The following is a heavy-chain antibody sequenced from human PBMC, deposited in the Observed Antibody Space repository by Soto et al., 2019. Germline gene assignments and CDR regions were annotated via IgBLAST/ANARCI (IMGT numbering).Heavy chain of an antibody. V-gene: IGHV3-64D*08. D-gene: IGHD1-7*01. Sequence: GGSLRLSCSASGFTFNNYAMHWVRQAPGKGLEYVSATSSNGGSTYYADSVKGRFTISRDNSKNTLYLQMSSLRAEDTAVYYCVQDRYNWNYGLFDYWGQGTLVTVSS. J-gene: IGHJ4*02. CDR1: GFTFNNYA. CDR3: VQDRYNWNYGLFDY. CDR2: TSSNGGST.